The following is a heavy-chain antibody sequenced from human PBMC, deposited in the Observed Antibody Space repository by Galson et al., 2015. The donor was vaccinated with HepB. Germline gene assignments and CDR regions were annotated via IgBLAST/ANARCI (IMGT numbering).Heavy chain of an antibody. V-gene: IGHV1-2*06. CDR2: INPHSGGT. Sequence: SVKVSCKASGYTFTGYYMHWVRQAPGQGLEWMGRINPHSGGTNFAQKFQGRVTMTRDTSISTAYMELSRLRSDDTAVYYCARDSEYSSSGFDYWGQGTLVTVSS. D-gene: IGHD6-6*01. J-gene: IGHJ4*02. CDR1: GYTFTGYY. CDR3: ARDSEYSSSGFDY.